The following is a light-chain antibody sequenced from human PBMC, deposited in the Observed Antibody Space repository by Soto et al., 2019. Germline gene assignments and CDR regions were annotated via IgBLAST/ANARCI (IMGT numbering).Light chain of an antibody. Sequence: EIVLTQSPCTLSLSPGERATLSCRASQSVSSSYLAWYQQKPGQAPRLLIYGASSRATGIPARFSGSGSGTDFTLTISSLEPKDFAVYYCQQRSNWPSITFGQRTRLEIK. CDR3: QQRSNWPSIT. J-gene: IGKJ5*01. V-gene: IGKV3D-20*02. CDR2: GAS. CDR1: QSVSSSY.